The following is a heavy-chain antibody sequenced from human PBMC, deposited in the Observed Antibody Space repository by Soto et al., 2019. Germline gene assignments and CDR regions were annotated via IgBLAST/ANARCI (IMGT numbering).Heavy chain of an antibody. CDR1: GFTFSTYW. V-gene: IGHV3-7*01. J-gene: IGHJ6*02. CDR3: VRDWSTFWGMDV. CDR2: IKQDGSEK. Sequence: GGSLRLSCAASGFTFSTYWMNWVRQAPGKGLEWVANIKQDGSEKYYVDSVKGRFAISRDNAKDSLFLQMNNLRAEDTAVYYCVRDWSTFWGMDVWGQGTTVTV.